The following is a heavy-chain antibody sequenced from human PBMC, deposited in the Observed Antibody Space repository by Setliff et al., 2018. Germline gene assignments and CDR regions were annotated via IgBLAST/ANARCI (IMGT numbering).Heavy chain of an antibody. V-gene: IGHV4-38-2*02. CDR1: GDSISSTYH. CDR2: IYHSGNT. J-gene: IGHJ3*02. CDR3: ARAGLNRGAPYSSYAFDI. Sequence: PSETLSLTCNVSGDSISSTYHWGWIRQSPGKGLEWIGTIYHSGNTYYNPSLNSRLTISVDTSKNQFSLRLTSVTAADTAVYYCARAGLNRGAPYSSYAFDIWGHGTMVTVSS. D-gene: IGHD5-18*01.